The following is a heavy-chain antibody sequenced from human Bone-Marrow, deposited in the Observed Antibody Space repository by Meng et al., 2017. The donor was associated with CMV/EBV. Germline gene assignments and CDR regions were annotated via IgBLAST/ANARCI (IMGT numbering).Heavy chain of an antibody. V-gene: IGHV3-23*01. CDR3: AKLDTVTVNS. CDR1: GFTFSSYA. Sequence: GSLRLSCAASGFTFSSYAMSWVRQAPGKGLEWVSAISGSGGSTYYADSVKGRFTISRDNSKNTVYLQMSSLKTEDTALYYCAKLDTVTVNSWGQGTLVTVSS. CDR2: ISGSGGST. J-gene: IGHJ4*02. D-gene: IGHD4-11*01.